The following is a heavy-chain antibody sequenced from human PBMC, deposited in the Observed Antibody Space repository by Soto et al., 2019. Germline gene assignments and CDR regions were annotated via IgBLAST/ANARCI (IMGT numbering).Heavy chain of an antibody. CDR1: GYTFTSYY. J-gene: IGHJ6*02. D-gene: IGHD4-17*01. CDR2: INPSGGST. V-gene: IGHV1-46*01. CDR3: ARDEYGGKVDYGEDYYYYGMDV. Sequence: ASVKVSCKASGYTFTSYYMHWVRQAPGQGLEWMGIINPSGGSTSYAQKFQGRVTMTRDTSTSTVYMELSSLRSEDTAVYYCARDEYGGKVDYGEDYYYYGMDVWGQGTKVTVSS.